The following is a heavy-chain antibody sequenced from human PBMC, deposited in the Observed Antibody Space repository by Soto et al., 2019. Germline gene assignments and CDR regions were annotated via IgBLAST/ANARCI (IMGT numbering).Heavy chain of an antibody. D-gene: IGHD5-12*01. V-gene: IGHV4-34*01. CDR1: GGSVSAYY. Sequence: SETLSITCAGYGGSVSAYYWGGIRQSPKKGLGWIGEIDHTGSTNYNPSLKSRLSISIDTSKNQFSLRLSSVTAADTAVYYCARGKGYTGYDCFDPWGQGTLVT. CDR3: ARGKGYTGYDCFDP. J-gene: IGHJ5*02. CDR2: IDHTGST.